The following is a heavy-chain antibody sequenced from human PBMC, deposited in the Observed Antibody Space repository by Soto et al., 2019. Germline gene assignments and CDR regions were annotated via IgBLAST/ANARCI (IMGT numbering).Heavy chain of an antibody. CDR3: AKGGSAALISAAGTGNWFDP. Sequence: EVHLVESGGGLVQPGRSLKLSCVASGFTFDDYAMYWVRQAPGKGPEWVSGISWSGTNIAYADPVKGRFTISRDNAKNTLYLQMNSLRADDTALYYCAKGGSAALISAAGTGNWFDPWGQGSLVTVSS. V-gene: IGHV3-9*01. CDR1: GFTFDDYA. D-gene: IGHD6-13*01. CDR2: ISWSGTNI. J-gene: IGHJ5*02.